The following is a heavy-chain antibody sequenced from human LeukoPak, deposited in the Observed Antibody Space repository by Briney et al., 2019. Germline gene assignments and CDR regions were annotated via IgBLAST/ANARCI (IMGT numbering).Heavy chain of an antibody. Sequence: GGSLTRSCATSGFSCSDYYMSWIRQAPGKGLEWVSYISTGSSYRNYADSVKGRFTISRDNAKNSLYLQMNSLRAEDTAVYYCAQTKGGFGELNRAFDIWGQGTMVTVSS. D-gene: IGHD3-10*01. CDR2: ISTGSSYR. CDR1: GFSCSDYY. J-gene: IGHJ3*02. V-gene: IGHV3-11*03. CDR3: AQTKGGFGELNRAFDI.